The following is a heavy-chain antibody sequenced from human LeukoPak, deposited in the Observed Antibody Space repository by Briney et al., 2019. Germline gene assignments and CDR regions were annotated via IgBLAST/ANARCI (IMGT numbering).Heavy chain of an antibody. CDR3: ARAPLHLAMYHYFDY. V-gene: IGHV3-21*01. Sequence: XGALRLSCVVSGFTFSSYSVNWVRQSPGKGLEWVSYISSSSSYIHYADSVKGRFTISRDNAKKSLYLQMNSLRAEDTAVYYCARAPLHLAMYHYFDYWGQGTLVTVSS. CDR1: GFTFSSYS. CDR2: ISSSSSYI. D-gene: IGHD2-2*01. J-gene: IGHJ4*02.